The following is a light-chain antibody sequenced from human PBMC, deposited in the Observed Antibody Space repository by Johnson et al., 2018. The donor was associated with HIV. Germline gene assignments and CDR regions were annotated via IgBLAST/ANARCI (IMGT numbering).Light chain of an antibody. J-gene: IGLJ1*01. CDR3: GTWDNSRNVYV. CDR1: SSNIGKNY. Sequence: QSVLTQPPSVSAAPGQKVTISCSGSSSNIGKNYVSWYQQVPGTATKLLIYDNNRRPSGIPDRFSGSKSGASATLDITGLQTGDEADYYCGTWDNSRNVYVLVTGTKVTV. CDR2: DNN. V-gene: IGLV1-51*01.